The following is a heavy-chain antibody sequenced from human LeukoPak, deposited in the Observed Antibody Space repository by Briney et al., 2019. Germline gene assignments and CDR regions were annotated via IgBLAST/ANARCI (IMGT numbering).Heavy chain of an antibody. Sequence: ASVKVSCKASGGTFNSYAISWVRQAPGQGLEWMGGIIPIFGTANYAQKFQGRVTITTDESTSTAYMELSSLRSEDTAVYYCARSVGGSGYPQYFQHWGQGTLVTVSS. CDR3: ARSVGGSGYPQYFQH. D-gene: IGHD3-22*01. J-gene: IGHJ1*01. CDR1: GGTFNSYA. CDR2: IIPIFGTA. V-gene: IGHV1-69*05.